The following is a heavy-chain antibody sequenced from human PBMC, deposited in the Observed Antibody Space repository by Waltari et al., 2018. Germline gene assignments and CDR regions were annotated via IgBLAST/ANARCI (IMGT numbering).Heavy chain of an antibody. CDR3: ARFIRLQLDWFDP. V-gene: IGHV4-59*08. D-gene: IGHD4-4*01. CDR2: IYYSGST. J-gene: IGHJ5*02. Sequence: QVQLQESGPGLVKPSETLSLTCTVSGGSISGYYWSWIRQPPGKGLEWIGYIYYSGSTNYNPPPNSRVTISLDTSKNQFSLKLSSVTAADTAVYYCARFIRLQLDWFDPWGQGALVTVSS. CDR1: GGSISGYY.